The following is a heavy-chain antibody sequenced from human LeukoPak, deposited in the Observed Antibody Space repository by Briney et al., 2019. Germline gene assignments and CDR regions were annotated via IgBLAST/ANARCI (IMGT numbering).Heavy chain of an antibody. CDR3: ARDTVTTPALNYYYYYGMDV. J-gene: IGHJ6*02. V-gene: IGHV4-31*03. D-gene: IGHD4-17*01. CDR2: IYYSGST. Sequence: SETLSLTCTVPGGSISSGGYYWSWIRQHPGKGLEWIGNIYYSGSTYYNPSLKSRVTISVDTSKKQFSLKLSSVTAADTAVYYCARDTVTTPALNYYYYYGMDVWGQGTTVTVSS. CDR1: GGSISSGGYY.